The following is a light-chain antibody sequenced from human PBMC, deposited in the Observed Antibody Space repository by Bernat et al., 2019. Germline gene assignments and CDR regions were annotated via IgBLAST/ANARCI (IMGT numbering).Light chain of an antibody. CDR3: QQLDKFPIT. J-gene: IGKJ5*01. V-gene: IGKV1-9*01. CDR2: GAS. CDR1: QVIGTY. Sequence: DIQLTQSPSFLSASVGDRVTITRRASQVIGTYLAWYHQKPGKAPHLLIYGASTLQSGVPSRFSGSGSGTEFTLTISSLQPEDSATYYCQQLDKFPITFGQGTRLEIK.